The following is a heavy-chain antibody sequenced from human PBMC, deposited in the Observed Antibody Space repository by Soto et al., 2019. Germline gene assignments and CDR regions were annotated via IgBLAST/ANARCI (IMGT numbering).Heavy chain of an antibody. V-gene: IGHV4-39*01. CDR1: GGSISSSSYY. D-gene: IGHD2-21*02. Sequence: SETLSLTCTVSGGSISSSSYYWGWIRQPPGKGLEWIGGIYYSGSTYYNPSLKSRVTISVDTSKNQFSLKLSSVTAADTAVYYCARGRMVTMFDYWGQGTLVTVSS. CDR3: ARGRMVTMFDY. CDR2: IYYSGST. J-gene: IGHJ4*02.